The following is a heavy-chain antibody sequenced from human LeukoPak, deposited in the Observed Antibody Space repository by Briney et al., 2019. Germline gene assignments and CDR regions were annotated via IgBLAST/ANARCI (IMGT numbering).Heavy chain of an antibody. D-gene: IGHD4-17*01. CDR1: EFSVGSNY. CDR3: ARDAWGVYDYGDYSGDY. V-gene: IGHV3-66*01. Sequence: TGGSLRLSCAASEFSVGSNYMTWVRQAPGKGLEWVSLIYSGGSTYYADSVKGRFTISRDNSKNTLYLQMNSLRAEDTAVYYCARDAWGVYDYGDYSGDYWGQGTLVTVSS. J-gene: IGHJ4*02. CDR2: IYSGGST.